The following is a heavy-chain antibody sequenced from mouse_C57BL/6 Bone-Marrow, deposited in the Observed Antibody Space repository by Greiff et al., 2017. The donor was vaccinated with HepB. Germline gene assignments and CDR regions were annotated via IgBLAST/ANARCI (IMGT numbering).Heavy chain of an antibody. Sequence: VQLQQSGPGLVKPSQSLSLTCSVTGYSITSGYYWNWIRQFPGNKLEWMGYISYDGSNNYNPSLKNRISITRDTSKNQFFLKLNSVTTEDTATYYCARAEEALWAAHAKDYFDYWGQGTTLTVSS. CDR1: GYSITSGYY. CDR3: ARAEEALWAAHAKDYFDY. CDR2: ISYDGSN. V-gene: IGHV3-6*01. J-gene: IGHJ2*01. D-gene: IGHD3-2*02.